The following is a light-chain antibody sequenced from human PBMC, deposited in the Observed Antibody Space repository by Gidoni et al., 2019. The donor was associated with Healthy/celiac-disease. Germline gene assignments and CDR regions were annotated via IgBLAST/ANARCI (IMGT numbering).Light chain of an antibody. V-gene: IGKV4-1*01. CDR1: QSVLYSSNNKNY. J-gene: IGKJ1*01. CDR2: WAS. Sequence: DIVLTHSPDSLAVSLVERATINCKSSQSVLYSSNNKNYLAWYQQKPGQPPKLLIYWASTRESGVPDRFSGSGSGTDFTLTISSLQAEDVAVYYCQQYYSTPPTFGQGTKVEIK. CDR3: QQYYSTPPT.